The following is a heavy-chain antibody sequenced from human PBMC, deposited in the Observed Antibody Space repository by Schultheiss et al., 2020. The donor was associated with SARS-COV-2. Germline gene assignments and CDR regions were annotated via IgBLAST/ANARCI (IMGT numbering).Heavy chain of an antibody. D-gene: IGHD4-17*01. J-gene: IGHJ4*02. CDR2: IYHSGST. CDR3: ARETYGDPDY. Sequence: SETLSLTCAVSGGSISSSNWWSWVRQPPGKGLEWIGEIYHSGSTNYNPSLKSRVTISVDTSKNQFSLKLSSVTAADTAVYYCARETYGDPDYWGQGTLVTVSS. V-gene: IGHV4-4*02. CDR1: GGSISSSNW.